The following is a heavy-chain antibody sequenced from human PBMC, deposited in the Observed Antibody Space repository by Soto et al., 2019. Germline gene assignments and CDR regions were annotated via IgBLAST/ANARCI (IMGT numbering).Heavy chain of an antibody. CDR3: ARRLSDDSIWFDP. Sequence: SETLSLTCTVSGGSISSSSYYWGWIRQPPGKGLEWIGSIYYSGSTYYNPSLKSRATISVDTSKNQFSLKLSSVTAADTAVYYCARRLSDDSIWFDPWGQGTLVTAPQ. V-gene: IGHV4-39*01. J-gene: IGHJ5*02. CDR2: IYYSGST. D-gene: IGHD3-22*01. CDR1: GGSISSSSYY.